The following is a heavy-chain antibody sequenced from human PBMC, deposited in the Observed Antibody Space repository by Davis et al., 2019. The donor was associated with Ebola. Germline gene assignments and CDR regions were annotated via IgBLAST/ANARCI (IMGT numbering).Heavy chain of an antibody. Sequence: PSETLSLTCAISGDSVFGKTGAWNWIRQSPSRGLAWPGRTYYTSKWHNDYGESVKSRISINPDTSKNQLSLQLNSVTPEDAAVYYCVRGWGRSGLDVWGQGTTVTVSS. V-gene: IGHV6-1*01. CDR1: GDSVFGKTGA. CDR2: TYYTSKWHN. D-gene: IGHD3-16*01. CDR3: VRGWGRSGLDV. J-gene: IGHJ6*02.